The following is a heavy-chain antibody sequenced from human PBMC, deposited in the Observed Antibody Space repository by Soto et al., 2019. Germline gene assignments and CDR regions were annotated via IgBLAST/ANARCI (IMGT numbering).Heavy chain of an antibody. CDR1: GFIFSNYA. Sequence: EVQLLESGGGLVQPGGSLRLSCAASGFIFSNYAMNWVRQAPGRGLEWVSVISGSGGSTYYADSVKGRFTISRDNSKNTFYLQINSLRAEDTAVYYCAKAHGYYYAIDVCGRWPTVTVSS. V-gene: IGHV3-23*01. J-gene: IGHJ6*02. CDR2: ISGSGGST. CDR3: AKAHGYYYAIDV.